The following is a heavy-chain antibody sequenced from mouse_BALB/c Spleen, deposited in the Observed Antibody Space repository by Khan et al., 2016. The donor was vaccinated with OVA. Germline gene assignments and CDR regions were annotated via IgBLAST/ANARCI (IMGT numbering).Heavy chain of an antibody. D-gene: IGHD3-1*01. CDR2: INTYTGEP. V-gene: IGHV9-1*02. Sequence: QIQLVQSGPELKKPGETVKISCKASGYTFTNYGMNWVKQAPGKGLKWMGWINTYTGEPTYTDDFKGRFAFSLETSASTAYLQINNLKNEDMATYVGARGASYWYFDGWGAGTTVTVSS. CDR1: GYTFTNYG. J-gene: IGHJ1*01. CDR3: ARGASYWYFDG.